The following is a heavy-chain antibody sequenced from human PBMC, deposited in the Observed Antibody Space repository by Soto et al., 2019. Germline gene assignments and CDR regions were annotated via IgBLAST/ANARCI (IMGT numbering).Heavy chain of an antibody. CDR2: INAGNGNT. D-gene: IGHD4-17*01. Sequence: ALHWPRQATGQRLERMGWINAGNGNTKYSQKFQGRVTITRDTSASTAYMELSSLRSEVTAVYHCVRDWWLTATYSWGQGTLVTVSS. CDR1: A. V-gene: IGHV1-3*01. CDR3: VRDWWLTATYS. J-gene: IGHJ4*02.